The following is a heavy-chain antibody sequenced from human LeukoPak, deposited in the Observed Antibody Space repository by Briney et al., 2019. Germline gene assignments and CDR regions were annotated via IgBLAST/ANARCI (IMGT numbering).Heavy chain of an antibody. D-gene: IGHD7-27*01. V-gene: IGHV3-7*01. Sequence: GWFLRLSCAASGFTFSSYWMSWVRQAPGKGLEWVANIKRDGSEIYYVDSVKGRFTISRDNAKNSLYLQMNSLRAEDTAVYYCTRDFTGAYYDYWGKGTLVTVS. CDR2: IKRDGSEI. CDR1: GFTFSSYW. J-gene: IGHJ4*02. CDR3: TRDFTGAYYDY.